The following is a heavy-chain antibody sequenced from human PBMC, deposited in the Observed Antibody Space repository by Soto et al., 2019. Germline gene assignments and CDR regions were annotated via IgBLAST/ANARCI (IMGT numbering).Heavy chain of an antibody. Sequence: SETLSLTCTVSGGSISSYYWSWIRQPPGKGLEWIGYIYYSGSTNYNPSLKSRVTISVDTSKNQFSLKLSSVTAADTAVYYCARNYYYGSGSYYNPYYYYGMDVWGQGTTVTVSS. D-gene: IGHD3-10*01. CDR2: IYYSGST. CDR1: GGSISSYY. V-gene: IGHV4-59*01. CDR3: ARNYYYGSGSYYNPYYYYGMDV. J-gene: IGHJ6*02.